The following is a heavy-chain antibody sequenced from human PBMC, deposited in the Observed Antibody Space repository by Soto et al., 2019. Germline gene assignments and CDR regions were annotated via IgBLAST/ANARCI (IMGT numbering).Heavy chain of an antibody. CDR3: ARGTKYYYQGMDV. CDR1: VDSINNYY. Sequence: SETVSLTCTVSVDSINNYYWTWIRQPPGKGLEWIGYIYDSGSTSYNPSLKSRLTISVDTSKNLFSLKLNSVTAADTAIYYCARGTKYYYQGMDVWGQGTTVT. D-gene: IGHD1-1*01. CDR2: IYDSGST. J-gene: IGHJ6*02. V-gene: IGHV4-59*01.